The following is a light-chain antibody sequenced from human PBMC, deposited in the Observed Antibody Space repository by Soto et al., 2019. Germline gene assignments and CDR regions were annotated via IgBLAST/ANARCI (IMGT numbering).Light chain of an antibody. J-gene: IGLJ2*01. CDR3: SSYTTSTTVP. Sequence: QPVLTQPASVSGSLGQSITISCTGTNSDIGVYNYVSWYQQHPGKAPRLIIYEVFNRPSGISHRFSGSKSGNTASLTISGLLTEEEADYYCSSYTTSTTVPFGGGTKVTVL. CDR1: NSDIGVYNY. CDR2: EVF. V-gene: IGLV2-14*01.